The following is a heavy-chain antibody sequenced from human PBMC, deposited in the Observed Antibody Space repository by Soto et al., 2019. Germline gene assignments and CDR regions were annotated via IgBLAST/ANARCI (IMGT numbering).Heavy chain of an antibody. D-gene: IGHD3-3*01. J-gene: IGHJ6*01. CDR1: VDSIGSGYH. CDR3: SRIGGRYYDFWSGYDRYYYGMDV. CDR2: SYHSGTT. V-gene: IGHV4-38-2*01. Sequence: SATLPLTGAVSVDSIGSGYHWAWIWHPPEKELDWVASSYHSGTTYYNPSLMSRVTISVDTSKNYFSLKLSSVTAADTDVYYCSRIGGRYYDFWSGYDRYYYGMDVWGQGTTVT.